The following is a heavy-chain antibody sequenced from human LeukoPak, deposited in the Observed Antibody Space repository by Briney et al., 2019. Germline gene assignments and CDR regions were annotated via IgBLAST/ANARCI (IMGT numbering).Heavy chain of an antibody. J-gene: IGHJ3*02. Sequence: SETLSLACAVYGGSFSGYYWSWIRQPPGKGLEWIGEINHSGSTNYNPCLKSRVTISVDTSKNQFSLKLSSVTAADTAVYYCARKRYYYDSSGSYDAFDIWGQGTMVTVSS. CDR1: GGSFSGYY. CDR3: ARKRYYYDSSGSYDAFDI. V-gene: IGHV4-34*01. D-gene: IGHD3-22*01. CDR2: INHSGST.